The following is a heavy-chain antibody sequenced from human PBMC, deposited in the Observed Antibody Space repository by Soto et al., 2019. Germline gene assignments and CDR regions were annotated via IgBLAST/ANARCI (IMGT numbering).Heavy chain of an antibody. D-gene: IGHD1-7*01. Sequence: ESLKISCKGSGYSLTSYWIGWVRQMPGKGLEWMGIIYPGDSDTRYSPSFQGQVTISADKSISTAYLQWSSLKASDTAMYYCARHGITGTTNYYYGMDVWVQGTTVSVS. J-gene: IGHJ6*02. CDR3: ARHGITGTTNYYYGMDV. CDR1: GYSLTSYW. CDR2: IYPGDSDT. V-gene: IGHV5-51*01.